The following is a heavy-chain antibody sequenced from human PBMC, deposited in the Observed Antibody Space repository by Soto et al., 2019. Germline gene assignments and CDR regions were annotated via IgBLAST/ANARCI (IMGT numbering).Heavy chain of an antibody. CDR2: INPSGGST. CDR1: GYTFTSYY. D-gene: IGHD3-10*01. CDR3: ASHYYGSGSYYNDFDI. J-gene: IGHJ3*02. V-gene: IGHV1-46*01. Sequence: ASVKVSCKASGYTFTSYYMHWVRQAPGQGLEWMGIINPSGGSTSYAQKFQGRVTMTRDTSTSTVYMELSSLRSEDTAVYYCASHYYGSGSYYNDFDIWGQGTMVTVSS.